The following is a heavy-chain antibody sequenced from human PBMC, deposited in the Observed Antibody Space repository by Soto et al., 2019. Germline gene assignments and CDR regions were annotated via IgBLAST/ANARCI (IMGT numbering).Heavy chain of an antibody. CDR1: GFTFSSYA. J-gene: IGHJ1*01. V-gene: IGHV3-23*01. D-gene: IGHD4-17*01. Sequence: LRLSCAASGFTFSSYAMSWVRQAPGKGLEWVSAISGSGGSTYYADSVKGRFTISRDNSKNTLYLQMNSLRAEDTAVYYCANNYGAEYFQHWGQGTLVTVSS. CDR2: ISGSGGST. CDR3: ANNYGAEYFQH.